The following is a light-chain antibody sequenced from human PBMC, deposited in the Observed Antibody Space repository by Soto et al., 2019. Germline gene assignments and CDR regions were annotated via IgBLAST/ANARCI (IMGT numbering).Light chain of an antibody. V-gene: IGKV2-28*01. CDR2: LGS. Sequence: DIVMTQSPLSLSVTPGESASISCRSSQTLLHINGYNYLDWYLQKPGQSPQLLFYLGSSRASGVPDRFSGSGSGTDFTLEISRVEAEDVGVYYCMQAQQTPPAFGQGTKLEIK. J-gene: IGKJ2*01. CDR3: MQAQQTPPA. CDR1: QTLLHINGYNY.